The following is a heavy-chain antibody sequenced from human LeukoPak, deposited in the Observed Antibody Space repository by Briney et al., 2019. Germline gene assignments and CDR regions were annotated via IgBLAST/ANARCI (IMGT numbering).Heavy chain of an antibody. J-gene: IGHJ4*02. V-gene: IGHV3-21*01. CDR1: GFTFSAYN. Sequence: GGSLRLSCAASGFTFSAYNMNWVRQAPGKGLEWVSSISASSTYIYYADSLKGRFTIFRDNAKNSLYLQMNSLRAEDTAVYYCVRLEGAATGFDYWGQGSLVTVSS. D-gene: IGHD6-13*01. CDR3: VRLEGAATGFDY. CDR2: ISASSTYI.